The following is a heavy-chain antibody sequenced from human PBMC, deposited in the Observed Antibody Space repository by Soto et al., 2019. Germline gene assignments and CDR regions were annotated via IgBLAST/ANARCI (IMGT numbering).Heavy chain of an antibody. V-gene: IGHV3-23*01. D-gene: IGHD2-15*01. CDR2: ISGSGDNT. CDR1: GSTFSNNF. CDR3: AKGYYCGVISCWGLKGS. Sequence: EVQLLESGGGLVQPGGPRRLSGEAPGSTFSNNFISWVRQAPGKGLGGVSAISGSGDNTYYADSVKGRFTISRDNSKNTLYLQMNSLRAEDTAVYYCAKGYYCGVISCWGLKGSWGQGTLVTVSS. J-gene: IGHJ5*02.